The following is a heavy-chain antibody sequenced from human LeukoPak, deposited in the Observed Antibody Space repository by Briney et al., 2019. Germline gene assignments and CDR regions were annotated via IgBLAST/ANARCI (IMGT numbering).Heavy chain of an antibody. CDR1: GGSISSGDYY. J-gene: IGHJ6*02. CDR2: IYYSGST. CDR3: ARDVMGSYGYYYYGMDV. D-gene: IGHD3-16*01. Sequence: SQTLSLTCTVSGGSISSGDYYWSWIHQPPGKGPEWIGYIYYSGSTYYNPSLKSRVTISVDTSKNQFSLKLSSVTAADTAVYYCARDVMGSYGYYYYGMDVWGQGTTVTVSS. V-gene: IGHV4-30-4*01.